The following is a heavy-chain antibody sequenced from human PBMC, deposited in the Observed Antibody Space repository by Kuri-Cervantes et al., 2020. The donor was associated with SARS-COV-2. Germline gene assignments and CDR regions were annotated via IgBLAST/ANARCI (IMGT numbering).Heavy chain of an antibody. CDR2: IYRSGPT. D-gene: IGHD3-22*01. CDR3: ARNYYDRRKGAFDT. CDR1: GGSISSYY. V-gene: IGHV4-4*09. Sequence: SETLSLTCTVSGGSISSYYWSWIRQPAGKGLEWIGDIYRSGPTTYNPSLRSRLTISADTSKSQFSLRLSSVTAADTAVYYCARNYYDRRKGAFDTWGHGTMVTVSS. J-gene: IGHJ3*02.